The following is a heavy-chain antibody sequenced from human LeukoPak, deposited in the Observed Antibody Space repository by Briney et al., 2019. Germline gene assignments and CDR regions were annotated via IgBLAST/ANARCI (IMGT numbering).Heavy chain of an antibody. CDR3: ARDRAAARAIDY. Sequence: PGGSLRLSCAASGFTFSSYAMHWVRQAPGKGLEWVAVISYDGSNKYYADSVKGRSTISRDNSKNTLYLQMNSLRAEDTAVYYCARDRAAARAIDYWGQGTLVTVSS. CDR1: GFTFSSYA. J-gene: IGHJ4*02. CDR2: ISYDGSNK. V-gene: IGHV3-30-3*01. D-gene: IGHD6-6*01.